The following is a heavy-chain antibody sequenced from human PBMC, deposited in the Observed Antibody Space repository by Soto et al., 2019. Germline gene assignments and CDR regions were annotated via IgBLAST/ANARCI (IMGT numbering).Heavy chain of an antibody. CDR2: INHSGST. D-gene: IGHD1-1*01. CDR3: ATDRPPRNWNFPFVY. V-gene: IGHV4-34*01. CDR1: GGSFSGYY. J-gene: IGHJ4*02. Sequence: SETLSLTCAVYGGSFSGYYWSWIRQPPGKGLEWIGEINHSGSTNYNPSLKSRVTISVDTSKNQFSLKLSSVTAADTAVYYCATDRPPRNWNFPFVYWGQGTLVTVS.